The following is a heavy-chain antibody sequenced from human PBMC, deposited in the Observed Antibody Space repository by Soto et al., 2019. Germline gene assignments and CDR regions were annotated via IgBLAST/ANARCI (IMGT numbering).Heavy chain of an antibody. J-gene: IGHJ4*02. Sequence: GGSLRLSCAASGFTFSSYWMSWVRQAPGKGLEWVSGISGSGGSTYYADSVKGRFTISRDNSKNMLYLQMNSLRAEDTAVYYCTTRDSSGFLDYWGQGTLVTVSS. D-gene: IGHD3-22*01. CDR3: TTRDSSGFLDY. CDR1: GFTFSSYW. V-gene: IGHV3-23*01. CDR2: ISGSGGST.